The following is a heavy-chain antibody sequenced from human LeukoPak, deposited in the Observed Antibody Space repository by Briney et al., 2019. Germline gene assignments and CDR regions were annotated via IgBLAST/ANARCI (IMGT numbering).Heavy chain of an antibody. CDR1: GGSFSGYY. D-gene: IGHD5-12*01. CDR3: ARHPGLRFNPKYYFDY. Sequence: SETLSLTCAVYGGSFSGYYWSWIRQPPGKGLEWIGSIYYSGSTYYNPSLKSRVTISVDTSKNQFSLKLSSVTAADTAVYYCARHPGLRFNPKYYFDYWGQGALVTVSS. J-gene: IGHJ4*02. V-gene: IGHV4-34*01. CDR2: IYYSGST.